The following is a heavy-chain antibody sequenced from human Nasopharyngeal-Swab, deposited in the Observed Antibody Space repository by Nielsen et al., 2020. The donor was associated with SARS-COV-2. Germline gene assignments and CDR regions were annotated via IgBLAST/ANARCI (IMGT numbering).Heavy chain of an antibody. J-gene: IGHJ4*02. CDR2: INPSGGST. Sequence: ASVKVSCKASGYTFTSYYMHWVRQAPGQGLEWMGIINPSGGSTSYAQKLQGRVTMTRDTSTSTVYMELSSLRSEDTAVYYCARVSRGLMVYAMGDLDYWGQGTLVTVSS. V-gene: IGHV1-46*01. CDR1: GYTFTSYY. D-gene: IGHD2-8*01. CDR3: ARVSRGLMVYAMGDLDY.